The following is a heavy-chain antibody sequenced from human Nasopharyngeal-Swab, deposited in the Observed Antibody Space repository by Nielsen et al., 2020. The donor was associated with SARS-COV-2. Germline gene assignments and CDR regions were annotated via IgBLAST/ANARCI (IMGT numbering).Heavy chain of an antibody. CDR3: ARQRGYCSGGSCRYGMDV. J-gene: IGHJ6*02. V-gene: IGHV5-51*01. CDR1: GYSFTSYW. CDR2: IYPGDSDT. Sequence: GEAMKISCKGSGYSFTSYWSGWVRQMPGKGQEWVGIIYPGDSDTRYSPSFQGQVTISADKSISTAYLQWSSLKASDTAMYYCARQRGYCSGGSCRYGMDVWGQGTTVTVSS. D-gene: IGHD2-15*01.